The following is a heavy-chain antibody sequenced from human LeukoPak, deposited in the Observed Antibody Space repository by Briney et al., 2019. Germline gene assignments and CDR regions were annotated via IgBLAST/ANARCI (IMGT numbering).Heavy chain of an antibody. CDR2: IYHSGST. CDR3: ARGPPVQLGPNFDH. J-gene: IGHJ4*02. CDR1: GGSISSYY. Sequence: SETLSLTCTVSGGSISSYYWSWIRQPPGKGLEWIGYIYHSGSTNYNPSLKSRVTISVDTSKNQFSLKLTSVTAADTAVYYCARGPPVQLGPNFDHWGQGTLVTVSS. D-gene: IGHD3-16*01. V-gene: IGHV4-59*01.